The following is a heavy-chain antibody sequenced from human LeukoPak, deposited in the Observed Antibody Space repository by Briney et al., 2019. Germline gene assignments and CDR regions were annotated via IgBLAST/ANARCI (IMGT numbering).Heavy chain of an antibody. J-gene: IGHJ6*02. CDR1: GYSFTSYA. CDR3: AKERDDFWSGYYFNYYYGMEV. Sequence: ASVKVSCKASGYSFTSYAISWVRQAPGQGLEWLGWISVHNGDTNYAQKLQGRVTMTRDTSTSTAYMEVRSLRSDDTAVYYCAKERDDFWSGYYFNYYYGMEVWGQGTTVPVSS. CDR2: ISVHNGDT. D-gene: IGHD3-3*01. V-gene: IGHV1-18*01.